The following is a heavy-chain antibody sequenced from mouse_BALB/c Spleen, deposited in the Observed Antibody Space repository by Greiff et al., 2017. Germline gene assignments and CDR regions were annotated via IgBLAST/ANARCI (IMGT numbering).Heavy chain of an antibody. CDR2: INSNGGST. CDR3: ARDTDYFDY. J-gene: IGHJ2*01. CDR1: VFTFSSYG. V-gene: IGHV5-6-3*01. D-gene: IGHD1-1*01. Sequence: EVKLMESGGGLVQPGGSLKLSCAASVFTFSSYGMSWVRQTPDKRLELVATINSNGGSTYYPDSVKGRFTISRDNAKNTLYLQMSSLKSEDTAMYYCARDTDYFDYWGQGTTLTVSS.